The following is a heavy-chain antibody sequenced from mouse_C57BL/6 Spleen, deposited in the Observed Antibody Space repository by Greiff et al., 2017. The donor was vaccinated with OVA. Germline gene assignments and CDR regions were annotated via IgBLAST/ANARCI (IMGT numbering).Heavy chain of an antibody. CDR3: ARRRGSPLDY. Sequence: QVQLQQPGAELVRPGSSVKLSCKASGYTFTSYWMDWVKQRPGQGLEWIGNIYPSDSETHYNQKFKDKATLTVDKSSSTAYMKLSSLTSEDSAVYYCARRRGSPLDYWGQGTTLTVSS. V-gene: IGHV1-61*01. D-gene: IGHD1-1*01. CDR2: IYPSDSET. CDR1: GYTFTSYW. J-gene: IGHJ2*01.